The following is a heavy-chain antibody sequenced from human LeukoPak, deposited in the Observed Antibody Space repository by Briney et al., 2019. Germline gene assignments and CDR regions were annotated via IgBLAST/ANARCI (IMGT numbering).Heavy chain of an antibody. J-gene: IGHJ5*02. D-gene: IGHD5-18*01. CDR3: ARRRGYSYGSFDP. CDR1: GGSFSGYY. V-gene: IGHV4-34*01. Sequence: SETLSLTCAVYGGSFSGYYWSWIRQPPGKGLEWIGEINHSGSTNYNASLKSRVTISVDTSKNQFSLKLSSVTAADTAVYYCARRRGYSYGSFDPWGQGTLVTVSS. CDR2: INHSGST.